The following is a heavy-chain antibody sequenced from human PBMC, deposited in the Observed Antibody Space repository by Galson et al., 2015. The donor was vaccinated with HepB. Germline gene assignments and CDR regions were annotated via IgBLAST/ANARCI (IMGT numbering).Heavy chain of an antibody. CDR2: ISSSSSYT. CDR3: ARYRRISKDVVVTASDAFDI. J-gene: IGHJ3*02. Sequence: SLRLSCAASGFTFSDYYMSWIRQAPGKGLEWVSYISSSSSYTNYADSVKGRFTISRDNAKNSLYLQMNSLRAEDTAVYYCARYRRISKDVVVTASDAFDIWGQGTMVTVSS. CDR1: GFTFSDYY. D-gene: IGHD2-21*02. V-gene: IGHV3-11*03.